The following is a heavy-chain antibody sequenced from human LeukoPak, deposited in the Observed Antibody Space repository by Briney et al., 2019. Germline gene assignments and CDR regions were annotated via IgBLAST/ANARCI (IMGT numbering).Heavy chain of an antibody. J-gene: IGHJ6*02. CDR2: IYYSGST. CDR3: ARPSGSSHHGMDV. V-gene: IGHV4-59*08. D-gene: IGHD6-6*01. Sequence: SETLSLTCTVSGGSISSYYWSWVRQPPGKGLEWIGYIYYSGSTNYNPSLKSRVTISVDTSKNQFSLKLSSVTAADAAVYYCARPSGSSHHGMDVWGQGTTVTVSS. CDR1: GGSISSYY.